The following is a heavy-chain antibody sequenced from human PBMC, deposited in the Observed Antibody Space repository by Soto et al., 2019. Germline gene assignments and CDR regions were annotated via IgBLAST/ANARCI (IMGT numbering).Heavy chain of an antibody. J-gene: IGHJ4*02. CDR2: ISYDGSNK. D-gene: IGHD6-19*01. CDR3: AKEVRWLVLSDH. CDR1: GFTFSSYG. Sequence: GGSLRLSCAASGFTFSSYGMHWVRQAPGKGLEWVAVISYDGSNKYYADSVKGRFTISRDDSKNTLYPQMNSLRAEDTAVYYCAKEVRWLVLSDHWGQGTLVTVSS. V-gene: IGHV3-30*18.